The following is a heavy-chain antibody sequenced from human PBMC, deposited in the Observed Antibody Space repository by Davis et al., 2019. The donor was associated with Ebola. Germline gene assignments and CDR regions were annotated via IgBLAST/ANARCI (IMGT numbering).Heavy chain of an antibody. V-gene: IGHV4-39*01. CDR1: GGSIASRSYY. J-gene: IGHJ4*02. CDR3: ARGVAVSSHIDS. CDR2: VYYRGGT. D-gene: IGHD6-19*01. Sequence: MPSETLSLTCTVSGGSIASRSYYWGWIRQTPGKGLEWIGSVYYRGGTYYSPSLKSRVTISIDASETHFSLKLSSMTAADTAVYYCARGVAVSSHIDSWGQGTQVTVSS.